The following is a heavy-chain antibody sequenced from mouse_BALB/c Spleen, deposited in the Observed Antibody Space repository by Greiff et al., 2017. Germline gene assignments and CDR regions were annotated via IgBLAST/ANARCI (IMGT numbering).Heavy chain of an antibody. CDR2: IDTSDSYT. J-gene: IGHJ2*01. V-gene: IGHV1-69*01. D-gene: IGHD1-2*01. Sequence: QVQLQQPGAELVMPGASVKMSCKASGYTFTDYWMHWVKQRPGQGLEWIGAIDTSDSYTSYNQKFKGKATLTVDESSSTAYMQLSSLTSEDSAVYYCARITTAFDYWGQGTTLTVSS. CDR3: ARITTAFDY. CDR1: GYTFTDYW.